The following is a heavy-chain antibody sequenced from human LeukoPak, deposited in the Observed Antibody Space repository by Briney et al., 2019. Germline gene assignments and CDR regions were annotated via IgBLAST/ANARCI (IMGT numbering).Heavy chain of an antibody. Sequence: ASVKVSCKASGGTFSSYAISWVRQAPGQGLEWMGGIIPIFGTANSAQTFQGRVTITADESTSTAYMELRSLRSEDTAVYYCARTGRGSGWYDYFDYWGQGTLVTVSS. CDR3: ARTGRGSGWYDYFDY. CDR1: GGTFSSYA. CDR2: IIPIFGTA. J-gene: IGHJ4*02. D-gene: IGHD6-19*01. V-gene: IGHV1-69*13.